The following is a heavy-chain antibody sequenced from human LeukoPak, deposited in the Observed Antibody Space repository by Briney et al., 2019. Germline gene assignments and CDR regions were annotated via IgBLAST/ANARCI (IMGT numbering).Heavy chain of an antibody. V-gene: IGHV1-2*02. CDR1: GYTFTGYY. J-gene: IGHJ4*02. CDR2: INPNSGGT. Sequence: GASVKVSCKASGYTFTGYYMHWVRQAPGQGLEWMGWINPNSGGTNYAQKFQGRVTMTRDTSISTAYMELSRLRSDDTAVYYCARAPGCTDCLWFGESFHYSFDYWGQGTLVTVSS. D-gene: IGHD3-10*01. CDR3: ARAPGCTDCLWFGESFHYSFDY.